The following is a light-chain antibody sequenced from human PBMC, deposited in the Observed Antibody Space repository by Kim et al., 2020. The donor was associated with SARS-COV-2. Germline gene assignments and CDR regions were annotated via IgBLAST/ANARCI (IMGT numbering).Light chain of an antibody. J-gene: IGLJ3*02. V-gene: IGLV2-14*03. CDR3: SSYTTTSPLWL. CDR1: SSDVGAFDY. CDR2: DVY. Sequence: LPASVSGSPGQSITISCTGTSSDVGAFDYVAWYQQYPGKAPKLILYDVYSRPSGVSNRFSGSKSGNTASLSISGLQTEDEAHYYCSSYTTTSPLWLFGGGTQLTVL.